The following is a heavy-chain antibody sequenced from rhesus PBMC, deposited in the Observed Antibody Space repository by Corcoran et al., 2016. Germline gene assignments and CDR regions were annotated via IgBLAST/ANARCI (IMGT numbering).Heavy chain of an antibody. V-gene: IGHV3S42*01. J-gene: IGHJ6*01. CDR2: IKRGVGST. CDR3: AKGGRITIFGLVIQDYYGLDS. D-gene: IGHD3-3*01. CDR1: GFTFSSYW. Sequence: EVQLVESGGGLAKPGGSLRLSCAASGFTFSSYWMNCVRPTPGQGLERISAIKRGVGSTYYAHSVKGRVTISRDNSKNTLSLQMNRLRAEDTAVYYCAKGGRITIFGLVIQDYYGLDSWGQGVVVTVSS.